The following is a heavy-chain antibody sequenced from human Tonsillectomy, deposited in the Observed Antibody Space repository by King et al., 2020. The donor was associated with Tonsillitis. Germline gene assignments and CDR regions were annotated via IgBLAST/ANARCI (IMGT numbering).Heavy chain of an antibody. Sequence: QVQLQESGPGLVKPSETLSLTCAVSGYSISSGYYWGWIRQPPGKGLEWIGSIYHSGSTYYNPSLKSRVTISVDTSKNQFSLKLSSVTAADTAVYYCARDVTYYGSGSCFTTHFDYWGQGTLVTVSS. CDR2: IYHSGST. CDR3: ARDVTYYGSGSCFTTHFDY. D-gene: IGHD3-10*01. CDR1: GYSISSGYY. J-gene: IGHJ4*02. V-gene: IGHV4-38-2*02.